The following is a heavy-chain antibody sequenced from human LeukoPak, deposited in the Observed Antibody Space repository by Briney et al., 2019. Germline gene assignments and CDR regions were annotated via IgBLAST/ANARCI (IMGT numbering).Heavy chain of an antibody. CDR3: ARASEAVAGMRILDC. D-gene: IGHD6-19*01. J-gene: IGHJ4*02. CDR2: IYSGGST. Sequence: VGSLRLSCAASGFTVSSNYMSWVRQAPGKGLEWVSVIYSGGSTYYADSVKGRFTISRDNSKNTLYLQMNSLRAEDTAVYYCARASEAVAGMRILDCWGQGTLVTVSS. V-gene: IGHV3-66*01. CDR1: GFTVSSNY.